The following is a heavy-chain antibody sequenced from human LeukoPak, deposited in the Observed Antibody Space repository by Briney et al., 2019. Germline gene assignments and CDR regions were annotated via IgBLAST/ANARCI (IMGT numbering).Heavy chain of an antibody. D-gene: IGHD5-18*01. J-gene: IGHJ4*02. CDR1: GFTFSSSG. CDR2: IWYDGSDK. Sequence: GRSLRLSCAASGFTFSSSGMHWVRQAPGKGLEWVAVIWYDGSDKYSADSVKGRFTISRDNSKNTLYLQMNSLRAEDTAVYYCARDGYTYGQHQFDYWGQGTLVTVSS. V-gene: IGHV3-33*01. CDR3: ARDGYTYGQHQFDY.